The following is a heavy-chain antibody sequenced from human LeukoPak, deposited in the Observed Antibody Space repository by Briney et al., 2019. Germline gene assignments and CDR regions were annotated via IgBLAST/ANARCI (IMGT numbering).Heavy chain of an antibody. Sequence: ASVKVSCKASGYTFTGYYMQWVRQAPGQGLEWMGWINPNSGGTNYAQKFQGRVTMTRDTSISTAYMELSRLRSDDTAVYYCATPRDSSSQWDAFDSWGQGTMVTVSS. CDR2: INPNSGGT. V-gene: IGHV1-2*02. J-gene: IGHJ3*02. D-gene: IGHD6-6*01. CDR1: GYTFTGYY. CDR3: ATPRDSSSQWDAFDS.